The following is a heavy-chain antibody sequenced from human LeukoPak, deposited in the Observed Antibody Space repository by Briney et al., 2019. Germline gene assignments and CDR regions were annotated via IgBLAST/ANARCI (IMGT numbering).Heavy chain of an antibody. CDR3: ARGPHYYGSGSYYDYFDY. D-gene: IGHD3-10*01. V-gene: IGHV4-34*01. Sequence: SETLSLTCAVYGGSFSGYYWSWIRQPPGKGLEWLGEINHSGSTNYNPSLKSRVTISVDTSKNQFSLKLSSVTAADTAVYYCARGPHYYGSGSYYDYFDYWGQGTLVTVSS. CDR2: INHSGST. J-gene: IGHJ4*02. CDR1: GGSFSGYY.